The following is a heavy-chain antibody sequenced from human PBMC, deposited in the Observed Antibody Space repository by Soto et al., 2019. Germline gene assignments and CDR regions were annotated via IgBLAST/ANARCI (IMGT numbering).Heavy chain of an antibody. CDR3: AKATATGGGAFDI. V-gene: IGHV3-23*01. CDR2: ILVGGST. J-gene: IGHJ3*02. D-gene: IGHD2-8*02. CDR1: GFTCSSYD. Sequence: LRLSCAASGFTCSSYDMSWVRQAPGKGLEWVSTILVGGSTHYPDSVKGRFTISRDNSKNTVFLQMNSLTPGDTAVYYCAKATATGGGAFDICGQGTVVTVSS.